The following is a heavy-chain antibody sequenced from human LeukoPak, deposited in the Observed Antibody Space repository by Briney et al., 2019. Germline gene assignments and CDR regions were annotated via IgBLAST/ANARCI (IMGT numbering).Heavy chain of an antibody. CDR3: IPPAAGLRRTISTEYFQH. D-gene: IGHD2-2*01. V-gene: IGHV3-48*03. CDR2: ISSSGETI. Sequence: GGSLRLSCAAAGLTFSSYDMYWVRQAPGKGLEWVAYISSSGETIYYAASVKGQFTISRDNANKSLYLRMNSLRVEDTAIYYCIPPAAGLRRTISTEYFQHWGQGALVTVSS. J-gene: IGHJ1*01. CDR1: GLTFSSYD.